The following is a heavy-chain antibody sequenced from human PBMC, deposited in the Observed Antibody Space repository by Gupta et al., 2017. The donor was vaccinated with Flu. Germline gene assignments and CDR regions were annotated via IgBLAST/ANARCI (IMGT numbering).Heavy chain of an antibody. CDR2: IYHSGST. J-gene: IGHJ4*02. V-gene: IGHV4-38-2*02. CDR3: ARDRPYVEPGFDY. Sequence: QVQLWESGPRRVKPSETLSRTRAVSAYSTIRGYSWGWIRQPPGKGREWIGSIYHSGSTHYNPSLKSRVTIAVDTSKNQFSRKLSSVTAADTAVYYCARDRPYVEPGFDYWGQGTLVTVSS. D-gene: IGHD3-16*01. CDR1: AYSTIRGYS.